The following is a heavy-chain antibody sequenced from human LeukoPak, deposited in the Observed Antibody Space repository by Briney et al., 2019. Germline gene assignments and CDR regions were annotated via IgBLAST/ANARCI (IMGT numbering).Heavy chain of an antibody. D-gene: IGHD4-17*01. CDR2: IYSTGST. CDR3: ARAYGDYNYFDY. J-gene: IGHJ4*02. CDR1: GGSISGYC. V-gene: IGHV4-59*01. Sequence: SETLSLTCTVSGGSISGYCWSWVRQSPEKGLESIGFIYSTGSTSYNPSLKSRVTISIDTSKNQFSLKLSSVTAADTAVYYCARAYGDYNYFDYWGQGTLVTVSS.